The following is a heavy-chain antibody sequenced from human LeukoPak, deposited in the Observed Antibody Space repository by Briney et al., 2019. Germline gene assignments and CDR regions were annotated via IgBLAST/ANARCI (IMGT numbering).Heavy chain of an antibody. J-gene: IGHJ4*02. CDR1: GFTFSSYS. D-gene: IGHD2-21*01. CDR2: ISYDGSNK. V-gene: IGHV3-30*03. Sequence: RGSLRLSCAASGFTFSSYSMNWVRQAPGKGLEWVAVISYDGSNKYYADSVKGRFTISRDNSKNTLYLQMNSLRAEDTAVYYCARDCGPLCYFDYWGQGTLVTVSS. CDR3: ARDCGPLCYFDY.